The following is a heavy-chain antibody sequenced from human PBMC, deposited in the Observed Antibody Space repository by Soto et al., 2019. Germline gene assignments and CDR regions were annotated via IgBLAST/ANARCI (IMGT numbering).Heavy chain of an antibody. J-gene: IGHJ6*02. CDR3: ARVGNYYDSSGGGDYYYYGMDV. V-gene: IGHV4-31*03. CDR1: GGSISSGGYY. CDR2: IYYSGST. Sequence: PSETLSLTCTVSGGSISSGGYYWSWIRQHPGKGLEWIGYIYYSGSTYYNPSLKSRVTISVDTSKNQFSLKLSSVTAADTAVYYCARVGNYYDSSGGGDYYYYGMDVWGQGTTVTVSS. D-gene: IGHD3-22*01.